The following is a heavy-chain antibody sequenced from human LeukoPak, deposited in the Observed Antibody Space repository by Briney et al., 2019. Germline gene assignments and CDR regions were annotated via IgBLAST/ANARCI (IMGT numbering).Heavy chain of an antibody. V-gene: IGHV3-74*01. CDR2: INSDGSST. CDR3: AKDHYGDFFGFDY. D-gene: IGHD4-17*01. CDR1: GFTFSSYW. Sequence: GGSLRLSCAASGFTFSSYWMHWVRQAPGKGLVWVSRINSDGSSTSYADSVKGRFTISRDNSKNTLYLQMNSLRPEDTAVYYCAKDHYGDFFGFDYWGQGTLVTVSS. J-gene: IGHJ4*02.